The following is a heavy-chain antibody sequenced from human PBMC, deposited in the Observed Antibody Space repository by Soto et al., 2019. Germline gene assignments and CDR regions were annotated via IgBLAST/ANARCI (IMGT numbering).Heavy chain of an antibody. CDR1: GFTFSSYS. CDR3: ARELIVEAMGY. J-gene: IGHJ4*01. CDR2: ISYDGSNK. Sequence: GGSLRLSCAASGFTFSSYSMRWVRQAPGKGLEWVAVISYDGSNKYYADSVKGRFTISRDNSKNTLYLQMNSLRAEDTAVYYCARELIVEAMGYWGQGTMVTVSS. D-gene: IGHD1-26*01. V-gene: IGHV3-30-3*01.